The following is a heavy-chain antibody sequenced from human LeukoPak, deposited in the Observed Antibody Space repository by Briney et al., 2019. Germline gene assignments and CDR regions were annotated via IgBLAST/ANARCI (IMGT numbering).Heavy chain of an antibody. Sequence: GGSLRLSCAASGFIVSSDYMGWVRQAPGKGLEWVSVIYSAGITYYADSVRGRFTISRDNSKNTLYLQMNTLRAEDTAMYYCARISGYRVSWGQGTLVTVSS. CDR2: IYSAGIT. J-gene: IGHJ5*02. CDR3: ARISGYRVS. D-gene: IGHD5-12*01. CDR1: GFIVSSDY. V-gene: IGHV3-53*01.